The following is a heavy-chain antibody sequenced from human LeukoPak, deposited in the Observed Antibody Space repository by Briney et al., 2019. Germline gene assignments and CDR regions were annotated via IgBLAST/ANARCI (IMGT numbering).Heavy chain of an antibody. CDR1: GYTFTDYY. D-gene: IGHD2-2*01. V-gene: IGHV1-2*02. J-gene: IGHJ4*02. CDR2: INPNSGFT. CDR3: ARLADCSSSSCRSFDY. Sequence: GASVKVSCKTSGYTFTDYYMHWVRQAPGQGLEWMGWINPNSGFTNYAQKFQGRVTMTRDTSISTAYMELSRLRSDDTAVYYCARLADCSSSSCRSFDYWGQGTLVTVSS.